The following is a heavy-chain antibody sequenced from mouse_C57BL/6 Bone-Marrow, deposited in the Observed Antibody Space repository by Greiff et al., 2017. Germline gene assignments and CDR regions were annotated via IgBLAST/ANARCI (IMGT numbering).Heavy chain of an antibody. D-gene: IGHD2-1*01. CDR2: ISSGGSYT. V-gene: IGHV5-6*01. CDR1: GFTFSSYG. J-gene: IGHJ3*01. Sequence: EVQRVESGGDLVKPGGSLKLSCAASGFTFSSYGMPWVRQTPDKRLEWVATISSGGSYTYYPDSVKGRFTITRDNAKNTLYLQMSSLKSEDTAMYYCERLYGNYPAYWGQGTLVTVSA. CDR3: ERLYGNYPAY.